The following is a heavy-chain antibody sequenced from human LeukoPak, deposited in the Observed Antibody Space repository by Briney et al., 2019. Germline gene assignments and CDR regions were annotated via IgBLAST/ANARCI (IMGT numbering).Heavy chain of an antibody. CDR2: INPNSGGT. Sequence: GASVKVSCKASGYTFTGYYMHWVRQAPGQGLEWMGWINPNSGGTNYAQKFQGRVTMTRDTSISTAYMELSRLRSDDTAVYYCARGGSRYFDWSSSPSGGPWGQGTLVTVSS. CDR1: GYTFTGYY. V-gene: IGHV1-2*02. CDR3: ARGGSRYFDWSSSPSGGP. J-gene: IGHJ5*02. D-gene: IGHD3-9*01.